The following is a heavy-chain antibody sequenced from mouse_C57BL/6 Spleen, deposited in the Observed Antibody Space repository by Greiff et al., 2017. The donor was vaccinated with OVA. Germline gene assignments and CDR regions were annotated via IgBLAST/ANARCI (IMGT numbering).Heavy chain of an antibody. Sequence: EVKVVESEGGLVQPGSSMKLSCTASGFTFSDYYMAWVRQVPEKGLEWVANINYDGSSTYYLDSLKSRFIISRDNAKNILYLQMSSLKSEDTATYYCARAIYYGYDDYIDYWGQGTTLTVSS. D-gene: IGHD2-2*01. J-gene: IGHJ2*01. CDR3: ARAIYYGYDDYIDY. V-gene: IGHV5-16*01. CDR2: INYDGSST. CDR1: GFTFSDYY.